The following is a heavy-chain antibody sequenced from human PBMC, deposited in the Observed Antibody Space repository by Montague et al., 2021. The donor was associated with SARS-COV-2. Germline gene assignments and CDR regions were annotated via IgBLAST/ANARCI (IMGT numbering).Heavy chain of an antibody. V-gene: IGHV3-23*01. CDR2: ISGGNT. J-gene: IGHJ4*02. Sequence: SLRLSCAASGFTFSNYPMTWVRQAPGKGLEWVSGISGGNTYYADSVTGRFTISRDNSKNTLYLQMNSLRAEDTAVYYCARVWRGIDGSIDYWGQGTLVIVSS. D-gene: IGHD5-24*01. CDR3: ARVWRGIDGSIDY. CDR1: GFTFSNYP.